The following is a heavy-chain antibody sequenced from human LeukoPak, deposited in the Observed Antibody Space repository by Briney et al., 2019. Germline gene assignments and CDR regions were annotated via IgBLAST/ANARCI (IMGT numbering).Heavy chain of an antibody. V-gene: IGHV1-24*01. CDR1: GYSLTELS. D-gene: IGHD1-7*01. CDR2: FDPGNGET. CDR3: TGGTFSRLLDY. J-gene: IGHJ4*02. Sequence: GASVKVSCKVSGYSLTELSMHWVRQAPGKGLEWMGGFDPGNGETIFTKNFQGRVTMTDDTSTDTAYMELSSLRSEDTAVYYCTGGTFSRLLDYWGQGTLVTVSS.